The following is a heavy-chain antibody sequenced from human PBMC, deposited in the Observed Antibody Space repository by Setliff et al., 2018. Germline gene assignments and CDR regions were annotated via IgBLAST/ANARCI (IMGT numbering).Heavy chain of an antibody. CDR1: EFTFSRHS. CDR3: ARGYHYDTTNWGAFDI. D-gene: IGHD3-22*01. CDR2: ISGSGSDYI. V-gene: IGHV3-21*06. J-gene: IGHJ3*02. Sequence: PGGSLRLSCAASEFTFSRHSMNWVRQAPGKGLEWVSYISGSGSDYIYYADSVKGRFTISRDNAKNSLYLQMNSLRAEDTAVYYCARGYHYDTTNWGAFDIWGQGTMVTVSS.